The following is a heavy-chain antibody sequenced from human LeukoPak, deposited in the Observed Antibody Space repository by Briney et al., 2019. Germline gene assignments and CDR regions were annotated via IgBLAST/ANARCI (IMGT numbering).Heavy chain of an antibody. J-gene: IGHJ4*02. D-gene: IGHD3-10*01. Sequence: SETLSLTCTVSGGSISSGGYYQSWIRQPPGKGLEWIGYIYHSGSTYYNPSLKSRVTISVDRSKNQFSLKLSSVTAADTAVYYCARDHMVRQPLWGQGTLVTVSS. CDR2: IYHSGST. V-gene: IGHV4-30-2*01. CDR1: GGSISSGGYY. CDR3: ARDHMVRQPL.